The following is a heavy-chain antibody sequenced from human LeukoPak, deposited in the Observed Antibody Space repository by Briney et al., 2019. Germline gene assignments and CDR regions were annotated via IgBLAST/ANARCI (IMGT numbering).Heavy chain of an antibody. V-gene: IGHV4-59*12. Sequence: SETLSLTCTVSGGSISAYYWSWIRQPPGKGLEWIGYIYYSGSTNYNPSLKSRVTISVDTSKNQFSLKLSSVTAADTAVYYCARETISGVLTHTGYFDYWGQGTLVTVSS. CDR3: ARETISGVLTHTGYFDY. D-gene: IGHD3-3*01. J-gene: IGHJ4*02. CDR1: GGSISAYY. CDR2: IYYSGST.